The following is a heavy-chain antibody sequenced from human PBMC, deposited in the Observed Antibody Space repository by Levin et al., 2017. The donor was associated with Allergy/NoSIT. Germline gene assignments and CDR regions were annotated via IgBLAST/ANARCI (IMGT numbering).Heavy chain of an antibody. J-gene: IGHJ6*02. Sequence: GESLKISCAASGFTFSSYAMSWVRQAPGKGLEWVSAISGSGGSTYYADSVKGRFTISRDNSKNTLYLQMNSLRAEDTAVYYCAKESGGVGWFGELVYGMDVWGQGTTVTVSS. CDR2: ISGSGGST. CDR3: AKESGGVGWFGELVYGMDV. CDR1: GFTFSSYA. D-gene: IGHD3-10*01. V-gene: IGHV3-23*01.